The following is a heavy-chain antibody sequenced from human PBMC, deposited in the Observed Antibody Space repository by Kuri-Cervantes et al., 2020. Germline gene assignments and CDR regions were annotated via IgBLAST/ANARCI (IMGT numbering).Heavy chain of an antibody. CDR2: ISYDGSNK. CDR1: GFTFSSYG. Sequence: SLKISCAASGFTFSSYGMHWVRQAPGKGLEWVAVISYDGSNKYYADSVKGRFTISRDNSKNTLYLQMNSLRAEDTAVYYCAKDRSGYDSAGLDYWGQGTLVTVSS. D-gene: IGHD5-12*01. CDR3: AKDRSGYDSAGLDY. V-gene: IGHV3-30*18. J-gene: IGHJ4*02.